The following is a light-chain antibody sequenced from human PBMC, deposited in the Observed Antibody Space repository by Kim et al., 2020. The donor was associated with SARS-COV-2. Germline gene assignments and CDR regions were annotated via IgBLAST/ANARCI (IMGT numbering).Light chain of an antibody. Sequence: SYELTQPPSVSVSPGQTASITCSGDKLGDKYACWYQQKPGQSPVLVIYQDSKRPSGIPARFSGSNSGNTATLTISGTQAMDEADYYCQAWDSSTYVFGTG. CDR3: QAWDSSTYV. CDR1: KLGDKY. CDR2: QDS. J-gene: IGLJ1*01. V-gene: IGLV3-1*01.